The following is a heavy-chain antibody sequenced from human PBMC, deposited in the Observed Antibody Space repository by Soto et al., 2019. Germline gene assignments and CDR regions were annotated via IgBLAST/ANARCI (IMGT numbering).Heavy chain of an antibody. CDR3: AKAWEVYWFDP. J-gene: IGHJ5*02. Sequence: EVQLVESGGDLVQPGGSLRLSCAASGFTFSTYWMHWVRQAPGKGLVWVSRINSDGSSTSYADSVKGRFTISRDNAKNTLYLQMNSLRADDTAVYYCAKAWEVYWFDPWGQGTLVTVSS. CDR2: INSDGSST. D-gene: IGHD2-8*01. V-gene: IGHV3-74*01. CDR1: GFTFSTYW.